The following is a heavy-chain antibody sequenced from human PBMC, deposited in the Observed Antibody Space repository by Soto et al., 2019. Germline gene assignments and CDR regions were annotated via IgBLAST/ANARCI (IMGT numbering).Heavy chain of an antibody. Sequence: EVQLVESGGGLVQPGGSLRLSCAASGFTFSSYSMNWVRQAPGKGLEWVSYISSSGGYTDYADSVKGRFTISRDNAKNSLYLQMNSLRAEDTAVYYCARGITGTILDAFDIWGQGTMVTVSS. CDR3: ARGITGTILDAFDI. V-gene: IGHV3-48*04. CDR1: GFTFSSYS. D-gene: IGHD1-20*01. CDR2: ISSSGGYT. J-gene: IGHJ3*02.